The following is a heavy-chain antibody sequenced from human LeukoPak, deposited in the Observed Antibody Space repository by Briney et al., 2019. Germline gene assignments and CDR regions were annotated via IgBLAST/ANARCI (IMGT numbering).Heavy chain of an antibody. D-gene: IGHD4-23*01. Sequence: PGRSLRLSCAAPGFTFSSYAMHWVRQAPGKGLEWVAVTSYDGSNKYYADSVKGRFTISRDNSKNTLYLQMNSLRAEDTAVYYCATMPDYGGNGNAFDIWGQGTMVTVSS. CDR2: TSYDGSNK. CDR3: ATMPDYGGNGNAFDI. V-gene: IGHV3-30*04. J-gene: IGHJ3*02. CDR1: GFTFSSYA.